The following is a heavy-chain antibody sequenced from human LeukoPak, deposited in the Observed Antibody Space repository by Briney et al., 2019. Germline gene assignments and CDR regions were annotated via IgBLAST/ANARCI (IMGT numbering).Heavy chain of an antibody. CDR1: GFTLSNHW. V-gene: IGHV3-7*03. CDR2: VNRDGSET. CDR3: ARNNGMDV. Sequence: GGSLRLSCAASGFTLSNHWMTWVRQAPGRGPERVANVNRDGSETYYLDSVKGRFTISKDNAKNSLYLQMNSLRAEDTALYHCARNNGMDVWGQGTTVIVSS. J-gene: IGHJ6*02.